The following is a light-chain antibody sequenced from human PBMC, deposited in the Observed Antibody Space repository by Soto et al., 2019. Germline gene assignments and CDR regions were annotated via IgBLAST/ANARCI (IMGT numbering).Light chain of an antibody. Sequence: EIVLTQSPGTLSLSPVETATLSCRASQSIASTYLAWYQQKPGQAPSLLIYGASSRATGIPDRFSGSGSGTDFTLTISRLEPEDFAMYYCQQYGSSPLTFGGGTKVDIK. V-gene: IGKV3-20*01. J-gene: IGKJ4*01. CDR3: QQYGSSPLT. CDR2: GAS. CDR1: QSIASTY.